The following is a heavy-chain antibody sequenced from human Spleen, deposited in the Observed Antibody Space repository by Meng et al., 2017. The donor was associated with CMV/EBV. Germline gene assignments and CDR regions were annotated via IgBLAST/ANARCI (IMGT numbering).Heavy chain of an antibody. V-gene: IGHV4-59*01. J-gene: IGHJ5*02. CDR2: IYYSGST. D-gene: IGHD3-16*01. Sequence: SETLSLTCTVSGGSISSYYWNWIRQPPGKGLEWIGYIYYSGSTNYNPSLKSRVTISVDTSKNQFSLKLSSVTAADTAVYYCARWQPQARGWFDPWGQGTLVTVSS. CDR3: ARWQPQARGWFDP. CDR1: GGSISSYY.